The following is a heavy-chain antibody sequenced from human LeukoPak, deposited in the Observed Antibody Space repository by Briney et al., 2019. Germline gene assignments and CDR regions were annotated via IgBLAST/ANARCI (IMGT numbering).Heavy chain of an antibody. CDR3: ARDPKYSNSWFFDY. CDR1: GFTFSNYW. CDR2: IKQDGSEK. V-gene: IGHV3-7*01. D-gene: IGHD6-13*01. J-gene: IGHJ4*02. Sequence: GGSLRLSCAASGFTFSNYWMSWVRQAPGKGLEWVANIKQDGSEKYYVDSVKGRFTISRDNAKNSLYLQMNSLRAEDTAVYYCARDPKYSNSWFFDYWGQGTLVTVSS.